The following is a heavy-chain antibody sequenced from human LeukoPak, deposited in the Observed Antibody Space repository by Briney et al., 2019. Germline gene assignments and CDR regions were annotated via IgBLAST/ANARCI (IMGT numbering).Heavy chain of an antibody. CDR3: GRPVTGTFAPIDY. Sequence: GGSLRLSCAASGFTFSSYEMNWVRQAPGKGLEWVSYISSSGSTIYYADSVKGRFTISRDNAKNSLYLQMNSLRAEDTAVYYCGRPVTGTFAPIDYWGQGTLVTVSS. CDR1: GFTFSSYE. V-gene: IGHV3-48*03. CDR2: ISSSGSTI. J-gene: IGHJ4*02. D-gene: IGHD6-19*01.